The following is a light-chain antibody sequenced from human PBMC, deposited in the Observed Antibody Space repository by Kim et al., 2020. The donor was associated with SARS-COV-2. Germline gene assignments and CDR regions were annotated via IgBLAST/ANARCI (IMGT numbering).Light chain of an antibody. J-gene: IGKJ4*01. CDR2: GAS. CDR1: QSVSSN. Sequence: EIVMTQSPATLSVFPGERATLSCRASQSVSSNLAWYQQKPGQAPRLLIYGASTRATAIPARFSGSGSGTEFTLTISSLQSEDFAVYYCQQYNTWPPLTFGGGTKVEI. CDR3: QQYNTWPPLT. V-gene: IGKV3-15*01.